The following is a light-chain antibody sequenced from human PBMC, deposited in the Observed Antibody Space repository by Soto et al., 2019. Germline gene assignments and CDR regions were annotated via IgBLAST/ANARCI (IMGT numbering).Light chain of an antibody. J-gene: IGKJ1*01. CDR1: QSVSSN. CDR3: QKSYSSPPT. V-gene: IGKV3D-15*03. CDR2: DAS. Sequence: EIVMTQSTATLSVSKGERATLSCRSSQSVSSNLAWYQQKPGQAPRLLIYDASNRATGIPARFSGSGSRTDFTLTISILQPEDFATYYCQKSYSSPPTFGQGSMV.